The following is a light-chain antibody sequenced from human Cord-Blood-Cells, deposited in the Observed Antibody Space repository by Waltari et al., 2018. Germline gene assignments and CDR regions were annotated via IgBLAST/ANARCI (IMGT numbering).Light chain of an antibody. V-gene: IGKV1-39*01. CDR1: PSISGY. CDR3: QQSYSTPVT. CDR2: AAS. Sequence: IQMTLSPSSLSASVGDRATITYRASPSISGYLNWYQQKPGQAPNLLSYAASSLQSRVPSRFSGSGSGTDVTLTISSLQPEDFATYYCQQSYSTPVTFGQGTRLEIK. J-gene: IGKJ5*01.